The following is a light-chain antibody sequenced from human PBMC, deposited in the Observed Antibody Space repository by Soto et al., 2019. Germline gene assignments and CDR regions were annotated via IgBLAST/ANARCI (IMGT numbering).Light chain of an antibody. Sequence: EIVLTQSPGTLSLSPGERATLSCRASQSVSSSYLAWYQQKPGQAPRLLIYGASSRATGIPDRFSGSGSGTDFTLTISRLEPEDFVVHYCQQYGSSPRYTFGQGTKLEIK. V-gene: IGKV3-20*01. CDR2: GAS. J-gene: IGKJ2*01. CDR1: QSVSSSY. CDR3: QQYGSSPRYT.